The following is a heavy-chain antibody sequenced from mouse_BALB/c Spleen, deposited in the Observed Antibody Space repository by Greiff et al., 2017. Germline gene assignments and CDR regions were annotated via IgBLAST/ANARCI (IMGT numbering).Heavy chain of an antibody. CDR1: GYTFTSYW. V-gene: IGHV1S41*01. CDR2: IAPGSGST. CDR3: ATGTGWYLDV. D-gene: IGHD4-1*01. Sequence: DLVKPGASVKLSCKASGYTFTSYWINWIKQRPGQGLEWIGRIAPGSGSTYYNEMFKGKATLTVDTSSSTAYIQLSSLSSEDSAVYFCATGTGWYLDVWGEGTTVTVSS. J-gene: IGHJ1*01.